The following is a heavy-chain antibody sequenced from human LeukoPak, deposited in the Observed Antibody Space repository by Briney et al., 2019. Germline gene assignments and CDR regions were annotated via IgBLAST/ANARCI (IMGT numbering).Heavy chain of an antibody. CDR1: GFTFSSYG. V-gene: IGHV3-30*18. CDR2: ISYDGSNK. Sequence: GRSLRLSCAASGFTFSSYGMHWVRQAPGKGLEWVAVISYDGSNKYYADSVKGRFTISRDNSKNTLYLQMNSLRAEDTAVYYCAKETRVRGDYVDQGYGMDVWGQGTTVTVSS. CDR3: AKETRVRGDYVDQGYGMDV. D-gene: IGHD4-17*01. J-gene: IGHJ6*02.